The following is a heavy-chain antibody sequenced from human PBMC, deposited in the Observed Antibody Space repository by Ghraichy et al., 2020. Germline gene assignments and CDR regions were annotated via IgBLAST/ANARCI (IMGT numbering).Heavy chain of an antibody. J-gene: IGHJ4*02. D-gene: IGHD2-21*01. CDR1: GYTFTSYA. CDR3: ARAVYCGGDCSPGDFDY. V-gene: IGHV1-3*01. CDR2: INAGNGNT. Sequence: ASVKVSCKASGYTFTSYAMHWVRQAPGQRLEWMGWINAGNGNTKYSQKFQGRVTITRDTSASTAYMELSSLRSEDTAVYYCARAVYCGGDCSPGDFDYWGQGTLVTVSS.